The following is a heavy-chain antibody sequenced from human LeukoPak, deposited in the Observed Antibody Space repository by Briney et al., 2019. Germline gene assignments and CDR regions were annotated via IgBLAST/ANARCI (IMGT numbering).Heavy chain of an antibody. V-gene: IGHV3-9*01. CDR3: AKSVAGSINTYYYYGMDV. CDR2: ISWNSGSI. Sequence: GGSLRLSCAASGFTFDDYAMHWVRHAPGKGLEWVSGISWNSGSIGYADSVKGRFTISRDNAKNSLYLQMNSLRAEDTALYYCAKSVAGSINTYYYYGMDVWGQGTTVTVSS. D-gene: IGHD6-19*01. J-gene: IGHJ6*02. CDR1: GFTFDDYA.